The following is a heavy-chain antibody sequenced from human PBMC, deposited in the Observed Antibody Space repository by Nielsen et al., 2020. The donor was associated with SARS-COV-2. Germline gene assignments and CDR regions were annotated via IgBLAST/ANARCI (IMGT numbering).Heavy chain of an antibody. CDR3: ACASWFDP. J-gene: IGHJ5*02. CDR1: DFSFTSYP. CDR2: ISTSSNYI. Sequence: GGSLRLSCAASDFSFTSYPMNWVRQPPGKGLEWVSFISTSSNYIYYAESVKGRFTISRDNAKNTLYLQMNSLRAEDTAVYYCACASWFDPWGQGTLVTVSS. V-gene: IGHV3-21*01.